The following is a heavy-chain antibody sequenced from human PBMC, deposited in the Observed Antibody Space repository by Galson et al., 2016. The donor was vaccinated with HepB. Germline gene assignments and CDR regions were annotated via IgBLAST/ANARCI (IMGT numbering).Heavy chain of an antibody. Sequence: ETLSLTCSVSGGSISSTTYYWGWIRQPPGRGLEWIGSIFHSGHTYYNSSLKSRVTITVDTSKNQYSLKLNSVTAADTAVYHCARPRTSGYYYCAFDVWGQGAMVTVSS. CDR1: GGSISSTTYY. J-gene: IGHJ3*01. V-gene: IGHV4-39*01. CDR3: ARPRTSGYYYCAFDV. D-gene: IGHD3-22*01. CDR2: IFHSGHT.